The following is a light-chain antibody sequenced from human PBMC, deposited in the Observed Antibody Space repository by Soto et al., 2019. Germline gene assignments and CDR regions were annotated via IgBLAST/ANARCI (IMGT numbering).Light chain of an antibody. Sequence: EIVLTQSPGTLSLSPGERATLSCRASQSVSNSYLAWYQQKPGQAPRLLIYGASSRATGIPDRFSGSGSGTDFSLTISRLEPEDFAVYYCQQYGRSPLTFGGGTKV. CDR3: QQYGRSPLT. V-gene: IGKV3-20*01. CDR2: GAS. CDR1: QSVSNSY. J-gene: IGKJ4*01.